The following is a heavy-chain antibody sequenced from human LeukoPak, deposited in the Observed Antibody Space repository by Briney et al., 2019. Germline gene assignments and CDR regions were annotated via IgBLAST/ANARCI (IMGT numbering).Heavy chain of an antibody. CDR1: GGTFSSYA. CDR3: ARGVGGS. CDR2: MNPNSGNT. J-gene: IGHJ5*02. V-gene: IGHV1-8*02. Sequence: ASVKVSCKASGGTFSSYAISRVRQATGQGLEWMGWMNPNSGNTGYAQKFQGRVTMTRNTSISTAYMELSSLRSEDTAVYYCARGVGGSWGQGTLVTVSS.